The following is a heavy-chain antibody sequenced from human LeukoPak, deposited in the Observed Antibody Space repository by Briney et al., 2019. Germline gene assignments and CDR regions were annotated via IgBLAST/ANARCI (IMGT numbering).Heavy chain of an antibody. Sequence: GSLRLSCAASGFIFSTYSMNWVRQPPGKGLEWIGSIYYSGSTYYNPSLKSRVTISVDTSKNQFSLKLSSVTAADTAVYYCARHVPDYDFWSGYLDYWGQGTLVTVSS. D-gene: IGHD3-3*01. CDR3: ARHVPDYDFWSGYLDY. CDR1: GFIFSTYSMN. V-gene: IGHV4-39*01. CDR2: IYYSGST. J-gene: IGHJ4*02.